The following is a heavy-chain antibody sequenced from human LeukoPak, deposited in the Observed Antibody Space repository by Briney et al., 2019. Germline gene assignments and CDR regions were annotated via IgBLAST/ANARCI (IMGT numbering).Heavy chain of an antibody. Sequence: SETLSLTRTVFGGSISSDYWSWIRQPPGKGLEWIGYISYSGRTYYNPSLRSRVTISVDTSKNHFSLKLSSVTAADTAVYYCARGLYRYGRSTFDYWGQGTLVTVSS. CDR2: ISYSGRT. D-gene: IGHD2-2*02. J-gene: IGHJ4*02. CDR1: GGSISSDY. V-gene: IGHV4-59*08. CDR3: ARGLYRYGRSTFDY.